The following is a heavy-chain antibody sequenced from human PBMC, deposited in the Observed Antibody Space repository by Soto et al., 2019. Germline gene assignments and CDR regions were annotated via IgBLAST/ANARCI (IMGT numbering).Heavy chain of an antibody. CDR1: GFICSSYD. Sequence: EAQLLESGGGLVQPGGSLRLSCEASGFICSSYDMSWVRQAPGKGLEWVSTILVGGSTHYEDAVKGRFTISRDTSKNTVYLQMNSLTAGDTAVYYCANATATSGGAFEIYGQGTMVTVSS. CDR2: ILVGGST. CDR3: ANATATSGGAFEI. V-gene: IGHV3-23*01. J-gene: IGHJ3*02. D-gene: IGHD1-1*01.